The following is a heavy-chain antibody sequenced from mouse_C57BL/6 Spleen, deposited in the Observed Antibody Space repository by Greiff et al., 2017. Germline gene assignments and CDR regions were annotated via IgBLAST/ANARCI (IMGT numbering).Heavy chain of an antibody. CDR3: ARSSSTMITTRFDY. CDR1: GYTFTSSW. Sequence: VQLQQPVAELVKPGASVKLSCKASGYTFTSSWMQWVKQRPGQGLEWIGEIAPSDSYTNSNQKFKGKATLTVDTSSSTAYMQLSSLTSEDSAVYYCARSSSTMITTRFDYWGQGTTLTVSS. D-gene: IGHD2-4*01. J-gene: IGHJ2*01. V-gene: IGHV1-50*01. CDR2: IAPSDSYT.